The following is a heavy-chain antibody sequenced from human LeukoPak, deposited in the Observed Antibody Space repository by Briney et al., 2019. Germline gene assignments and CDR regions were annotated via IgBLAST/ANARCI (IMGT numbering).Heavy chain of an antibody. Sequence: GGSLRLSCAASGFTFTSYGMSWVRQAPGKWLEWVSAISGSGGSTYYADSVKGRFTISRDNSKNTLYRQMHSLRAEDTAVYYCAKVVKYYYDSSGGVNWFDPWGLGTLVTVSS. CDR2: ISGSGGST. CDR1: GFTFTSYG. V-gene: IGHV3-23*01. D-gene: IGHD3-22*01. J-gene: IGHJ5*02. CDR3: AKVVKYYYDSSGGVNWFDP.